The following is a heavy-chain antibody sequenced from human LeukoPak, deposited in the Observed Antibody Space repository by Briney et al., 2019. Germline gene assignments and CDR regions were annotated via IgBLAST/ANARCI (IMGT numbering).Heavy chain of an antibody. CDR2: IRNRANLYTT. D-gene: IGHD6-13*01. J-gene: IGHJ4*02. V-gene: IGHV3-72*01. CDR1: GFTLRSSA. Sequence: QSGGSLRLSCAASGFTLRSSAMSWVRQAPGKGLEWIGRIRNRANLYTTEYAAFVKGRFTISRDDSKRSLYLQMNSLRAEDTALYYCARGSSYSSSWYLLPSYFDYWGQGTLVTVSS. CDR3: ARGSSYSSSWYLLPSYFDY.